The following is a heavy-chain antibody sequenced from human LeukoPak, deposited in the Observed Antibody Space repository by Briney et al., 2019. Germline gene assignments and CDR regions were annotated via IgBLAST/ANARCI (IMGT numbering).Heavy chain of an antibody. V-gene: IGHV3-30*04. CDR1: GFTFSSYA. CDR2: ISFDGSDK. D-gene: IGHD1-26*01. J-gene: IGHJ4*02. Sequence: GGSLRLSCAASGFTFSSYAMHWVRQAPGKGLEWVALISFDGSDKYYADSVKGRCTISRDNSKNTLYLQMNSLRAEDTAVYYCARKGTVSGSYCGYWGQGTLVTVSS. CDR3: ARKGTVSGSYCGY.